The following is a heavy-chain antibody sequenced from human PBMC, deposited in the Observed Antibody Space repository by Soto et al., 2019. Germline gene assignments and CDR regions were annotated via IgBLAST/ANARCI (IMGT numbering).Heavy chain of an antibody. CDR1: GFTFSTDS. Sequence: EVPLVESGGGLVQPGGSLRLSCVASGFTFSTDSMNWVRQAPGKGLEWVAHISTSGATRYYADSVKGRFTISGDNAKTSLYLQMDSLRNEDTAVYYCARFFGSGFDYWGQGTLVTVSS. CDR2: ISTSGATR. V-gene: IGHV3-48*02. J-gene: IGHJ4*02. CDR3: ARFFGSGFDY. D-gene: IGHD6-19*01.